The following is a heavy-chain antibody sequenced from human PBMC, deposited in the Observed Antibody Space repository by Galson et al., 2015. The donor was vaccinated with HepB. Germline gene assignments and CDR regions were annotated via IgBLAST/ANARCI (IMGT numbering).Heavy chain of an antibody. V-gene: IGHV3-74*01. D-gene: IGHD1-26*01. CDR3: ARLGGNYRTTSHFDY. J-gene: IGHJ4*02. Sequence: SLRLSCAASGFTFSTYWMHWVRQALGKGLVWFSRINSDGRSTSYADSVKGRFTISRDNAKNTLYLQMNSLRAEDTAVYYCARLGGNYRTTSHFDYRGQGTLVTVSS. CDR1: GFTFSTYW. CDR2: INSDGRST.